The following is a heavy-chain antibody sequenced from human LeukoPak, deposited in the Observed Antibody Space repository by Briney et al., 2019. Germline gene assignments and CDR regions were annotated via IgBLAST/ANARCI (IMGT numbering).Heavy chain of an antibody. CDR1: GYTFSTYG. V-gene: IGHV1-18*01. Sequence: ASVKVSCKASGYTFSTYGIAWVRQVPGQGLEWMGWISGYNGNTNYAQKFQGRVTMTTDTTTTTAYMELTSLRSDDTAVYYCARDGYFDYWGQGTLVTVSS. CDR2: ISGYNGNT. J-gene: IGHJ4*02. CDR3: ARDGYFDY.